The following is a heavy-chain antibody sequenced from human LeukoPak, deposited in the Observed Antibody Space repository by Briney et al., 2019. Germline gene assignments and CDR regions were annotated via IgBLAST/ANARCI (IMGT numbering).Heavy chain of an antibody. CDR2: INWNGAST. D-gene: IGHD6-19*01. CDR1: GFRFDDHG. J-gene: IGHJ4*02. V-gene: IGHV3-20*04. CDR3: AGGDRNGWYFDY. Sequence: GGSLRLSCAASGFRFDDHGMSWVRQVPGKGLEWVSGINWNGASTGYGDSVKGRFTISRDNAKNSLYLQMNSLRAEDTALYYCAGGDRNGWYFDYWGQGILVSVSS.